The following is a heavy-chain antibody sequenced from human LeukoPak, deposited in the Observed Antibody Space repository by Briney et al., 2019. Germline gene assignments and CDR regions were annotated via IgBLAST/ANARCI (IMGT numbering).Heavy chain of an antibody. CDR3: VAYHGYKAEVSPE. CDR2: ITSGSSYI. D-gene: IGHD5-24*01. CDR1: GFTFSSYS. V-gene: IGHV3-21*01. Sequence: GGSLRLSCAASGFTFSSYSMNWVRQAPGKGLEWVSSITSGSSYIYYADSVKGRFTTSRDNAKSSLFLQMNSLRAEDTAVYYCVAYHGYKAEVSPEWGQGTLVTVSS. J-gene: IGHJ4*02.